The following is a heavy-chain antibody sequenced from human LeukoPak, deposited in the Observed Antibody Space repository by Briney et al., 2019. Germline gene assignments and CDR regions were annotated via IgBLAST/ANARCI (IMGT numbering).Heavy chain of an antibody. CDR2: IGSSGGGI. J-gene: IGHJ4*02. CDR1: GFTFSTYT. Sequence: PGGSLRLSCAASGFTFSTYTMYWVRHPPGKRLEWVSIIGSSGGGIHYADSVKGRFTISRDNSKNALYLQMNSLRVEDTAVYYCAKCSGGSCYYNQASDHWGQGTLVTVSS. V-gene: IGHV3-23*01. D-gene: IGHD2-15*01. CDR3: AKCSGGSCYYNQASDH.